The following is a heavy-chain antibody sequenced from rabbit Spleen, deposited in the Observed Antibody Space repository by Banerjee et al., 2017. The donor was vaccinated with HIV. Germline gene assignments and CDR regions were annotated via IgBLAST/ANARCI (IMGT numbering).Heavy chain of an antibody. D-gene: IGHD4-2*01. CDR3: ARRNIGNYGNYAGAFNL. CDR1: GFSFSSSHY. Sequence: QSLEESGGDLVKPGASLTLTCTASGFSFSSSHYMCWVRQAPGKGLECIACIYADSSGSTYYASWAKGRFTISKTSSTTVTLQMTTLTAADTATYFCARRNIGNYGNYAGAFNLWGQGTLVTVS. CDR2: IYADSSGST. V-gene: IGHV1S40*01. J-gene: IGHJ4*01.